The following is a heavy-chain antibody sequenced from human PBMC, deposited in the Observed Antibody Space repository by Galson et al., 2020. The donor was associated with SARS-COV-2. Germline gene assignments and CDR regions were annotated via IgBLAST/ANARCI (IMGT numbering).Heavy chain of an antibody. V-gene: IGHV3-21*01. Sequence: GGSLRLSCAASGFTFSSYSMNWVRQAPGKGLEGVSSVSSSSSYKYYADSVWGRFTISRDNAENSLYLQMNSLRAEDAAVYYCARDLRGISPDALDLWGQGTMVTVSS. CDR2: VSSSSSYK. D-gene: IGHD3-16*01. CDR3: ARDLRGISPDALDL. CDR1: GFTFSSYS. J-gene: IGHJ3*01.